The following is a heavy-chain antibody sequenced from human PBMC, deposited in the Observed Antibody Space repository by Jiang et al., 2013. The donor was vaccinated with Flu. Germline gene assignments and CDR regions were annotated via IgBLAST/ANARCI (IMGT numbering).Heavy chain of an antibody. V-gene: IGHV5-51*01. D-gene: IGHD5-18*01. Sequence: IIYPGDSDTRYSPSFQGQVTISADKSISTAYLQWSSLKASDTAMYYCARLPPLQLWPDYWGQGTLVTVSS. CDR3: ARLPPLQLWPDY. J-gene: IGHJ4*02. CDR2: IYPGDSDT.